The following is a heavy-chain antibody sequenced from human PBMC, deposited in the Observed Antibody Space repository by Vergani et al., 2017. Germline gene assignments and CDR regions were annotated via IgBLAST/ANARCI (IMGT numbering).Heavy chain of an antibody. CDR3: ARDRVPAATILYYYYYMDV. CDR1: GYTFTSYD. Sequence: QVQLVQSGAEVKKPGASVKVSCKASGYTFTSYDINWVRQATGQGLEWMGWISAYNGNTNYAQKLQGRVTMTTDTSTSTAYMELRSLRSDDTAVYYCARDRVPAATILYYYYYMDVWGKGTTVTVSS. V-gene: IGHV1-18*01. CDR2: ISAYNGNT. J-gene: IGHJ6*03. D-gene: IGHD2-2*01.